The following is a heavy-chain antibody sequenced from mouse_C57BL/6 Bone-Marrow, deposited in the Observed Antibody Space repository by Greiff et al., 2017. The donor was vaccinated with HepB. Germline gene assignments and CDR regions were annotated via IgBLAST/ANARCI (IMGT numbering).Heavy chain of an antibody. CDR1: GFTFSDYY. J-gene: IGHJ1*03. CDR3: ARGGLYGSSLYWCFDV. Sequence: EVKLMESEGGLVQPGSSMKLSCTASGFTFSDYYMAWVRQVPEKGLEWVANINYDGSSTYYLDSLKSRFIISRDNAKNILYLQMSSLKSEDTATYYCARGGLYGSSLYWCFDVWGTGTTVTVSS. D-gene: IGHD1-1*01. CDR2: INYDGSST. V-gene: IGHV5-16*01.